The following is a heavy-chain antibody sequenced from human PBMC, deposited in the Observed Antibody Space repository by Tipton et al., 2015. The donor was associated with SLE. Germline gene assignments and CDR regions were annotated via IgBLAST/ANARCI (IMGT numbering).Heavy chain of an antibody. CDR3: ARDGSTMDWFDP. CDR2: INPSGGST. Sequence: QVQLVQSGAEVKKPGASVKVSCEASTYTLTGYYIHWVRQAPGQGLEWMGIINPSGGSTSYAQKFQGRVTMTTDTSTSTAYMELRSLRSDDTAVYYCARDGSTMDWFDPWGQGTLVTVSS. CDR1: TYTLTGYY. D-gene: IGHD5/OR15-5a*01. J-gene: IGHJ5*02. V-gene: IGHV1-46*01.